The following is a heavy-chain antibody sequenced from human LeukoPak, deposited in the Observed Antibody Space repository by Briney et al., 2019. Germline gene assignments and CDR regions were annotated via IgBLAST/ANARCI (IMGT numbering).Heavy chain of an antibody. D-gene: IGHD3-10*01. CDR1: GFTFRDYG. Sequence: PGRSLRLSCLTSGFTFRDYGLGWVRQAPGMGLEWVSFIRSRIYGGAPEYAASVRGRFSVSRDDSEGIAYLQMNNLKSEDTAVYYCARGQTVSGAKYYFDFWSPGTLVTVSS. CDR2: IRSRIYGGAP. J-gene: IGHJ4*02. V-gene: IGHV3-49*04. CDR3: ARGQTVSGAKYYFDF.